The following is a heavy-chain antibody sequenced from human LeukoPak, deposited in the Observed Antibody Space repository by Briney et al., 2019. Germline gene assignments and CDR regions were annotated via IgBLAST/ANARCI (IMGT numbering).Heavy chain of an antibody. CDR1: GYTFTSYY. J-gene: IGHJ4*02. D-gene: IGHD5-12*01. V-gene: IGHV1-46*01. CDR3: ARDQVATIEGVFDY. Sequence: ASVTVSCTASGYTFTSYYMHWVRQAPGQGREWMGIINPSGGSTSYAQKFQGRVTMTRDTSTSTVYMELSSLRSEDTAVYYCARDQVATIEGVFDYWGQGTLVTVSS. CDR2: INPSGGST.